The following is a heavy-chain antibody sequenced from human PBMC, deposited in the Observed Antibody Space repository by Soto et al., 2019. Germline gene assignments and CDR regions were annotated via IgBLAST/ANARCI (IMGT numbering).Heavy chain of an antibody. V-gene: IGHV3-64D*06. CDR1: GFTFSSYA. D-gene: IGHD2-15*01. CDR2: ISSNGGPT. J-gene: IGHJ4*02. Sequence: GGSLRLSCSASGFTFSSYAMHWVRQAPGKGLQYVSSISSNGGPTYYADSVKGRFTISRDNSKNTLYLQMSRLRPDDTAVYYCVNDRWIDVWGQGTLVTVYS. CDR3: VNDRWIDV.